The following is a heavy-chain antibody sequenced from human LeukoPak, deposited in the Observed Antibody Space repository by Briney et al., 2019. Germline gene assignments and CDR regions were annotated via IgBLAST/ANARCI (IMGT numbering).Heavy chain of an antibody. J-gene: IGHJ5*02. CDR3: ARVQYLLLGWFDP. Sequence: SETLSLTCTVSSASISSSPYYWGWIRQSPGKGLEWIGSISYSGTTYYNPSLKSRVTISVDTSKNQFSLKLSSVTAADTAVYYCARVQYLLLGWFDPWGQGTLVTVSS. V-gene: IGHV4-39*07. CDR1: SASISSSPYY. D-gene: IGHD2-15*01. CDR2: ISYSGTT.